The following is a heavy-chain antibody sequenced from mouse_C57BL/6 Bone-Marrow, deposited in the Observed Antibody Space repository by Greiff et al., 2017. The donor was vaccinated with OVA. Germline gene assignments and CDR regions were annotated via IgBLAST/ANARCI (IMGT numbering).Heavy chain of an antibody. J-gene: IGHJ4*01. Sequence: VQLQQPGAELVRPGSSVKLSCKASGYTFTSYWMHWVKQRPIQGLEWIGNIDPSDSETHYNQKFKDKATLTVDKSSSTAYMQLSSLTSEDSAVYYCARNPYDYYAMDYWGQGTSVTVSS. CDR3: ARNPYDYYAMDY. V-gene: IGHV1-52*01. CDR2: IDPSDSET. D-gene: IGHD2-12*01. CDR1: GYTFTSYW.